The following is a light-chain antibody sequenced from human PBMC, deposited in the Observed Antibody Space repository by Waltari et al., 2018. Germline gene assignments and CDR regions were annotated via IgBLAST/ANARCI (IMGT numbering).Light chain of an antibody. CDR2: GAS. Sequence: EMVLTQSPVPLSLSPRERATLSCRASQSVSRALAWYQQNPGQAPRLLIYGASNRATGIQDRFSGSGSGTEVSLIISRLEPEDFAVYYCQHYVSLPVTFGQGTKVEIK. CDR3: QHYVSLPVT. J-gene: IGKJ1*01. CDR1: QSVSRA. V-gene: IGKV3-20*01.